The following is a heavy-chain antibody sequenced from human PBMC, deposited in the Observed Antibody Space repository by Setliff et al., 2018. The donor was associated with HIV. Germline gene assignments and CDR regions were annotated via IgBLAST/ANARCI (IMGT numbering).Heavy chain of an antibody. CDR2: IFPGDSDT. J-gene: IGHJ3*02. CDR3: ATHTLNNAFDI. V-gene: IGHV5-51*01. Sequence: GESLKISCKGSGYNFNSHWIGWVRQMPGKSLDWLGIIFPGDSDTRYNPSFEGHVTISVDKSISTVYLQWSNLKASDTAMYFCATHTLNNAFDIWGLGTMVTVSS. CDR1: GYNFNSHW.